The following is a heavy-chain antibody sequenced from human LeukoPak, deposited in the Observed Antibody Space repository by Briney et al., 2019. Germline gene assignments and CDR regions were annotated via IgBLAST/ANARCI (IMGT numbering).Heavy chain of an antibody. J-gene: IGHJ5*02. D-gene: IGHD3-10*01. CDR3: AKEGGSNYYGSGSYYNWFDP. V-gene: IGHV3-9*01. Sequence: SLRLSCAASGFTFDDYAMHWVRQAPGKGLEWVSGISWNSGSIGYADSVKGRFTISRDNAKNSLYLQMNSLRAEDTASYYCAKEGGSNYYGSGSYYNWFDPWGQGTLVTVSS. CDR1: GFTFDDYA. CDR2: ISWNSGSI.